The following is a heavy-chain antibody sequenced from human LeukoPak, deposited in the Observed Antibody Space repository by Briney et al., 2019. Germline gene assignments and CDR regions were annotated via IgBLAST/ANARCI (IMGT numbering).Heavy chain of an antibody. CDR2: LSYTGTN. V-gene: IGHV4-39*01. CDR1: GGSITSNSYS. D-gene: IGHD5-18*01. CDR3: ARLRGGVQLWGD. J-gene: IGHJ4*02. Sequence: SETLSLTCTVSGGSITSNSYSWGWIRQPPGKGLQWIVTLSYTGTNYYNPSLKSRVTMPVDTSKNQLPLKLSSVTAADTAVYYCARLRGGVQLWGDWGQGTLVTVSS.